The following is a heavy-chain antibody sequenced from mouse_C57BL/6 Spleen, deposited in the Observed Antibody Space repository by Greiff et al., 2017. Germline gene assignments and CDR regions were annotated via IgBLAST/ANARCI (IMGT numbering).Heavy chain of an antibody. J-gene: IGHJ1*03. CDR1: GYTFTSYW. D-gene: IGHD2-3*01. CDR2: IDPSDSET. Sequence: QVQLQQPGAELVRPGSSVKLSCKASGYTFTSYWMHWVKQRPIQGLEWIGNIDPSDSETHYNQKFKDKATLTVDKSSSTAYMQLSSLTSEDSAVYYGARRGDGYSYFDVWGTGTTVTVSS. CDR3: ARRGDGYSYFDV. V-gene: IGHV1-52*01.